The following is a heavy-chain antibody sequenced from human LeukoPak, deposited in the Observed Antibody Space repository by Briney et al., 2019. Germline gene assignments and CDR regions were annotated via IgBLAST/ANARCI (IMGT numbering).Heavy chain of an antibody. CDR1: GGSLSSYY. CDR3: ARSGTLTGYLY. CDR2: IFYSGST. V-gene: IGHV4-59*01. D-gene: IGHD3-9*01. J-gene: IGHJ4*02. Sequence: PSETLSLTCTVSGGSLSSYYWTWIRQPPGKGLEWIGYIFYSGSTNYNPSLKTRVTMSVDTSKKQFSLKLNSVTAADTAVYYCARSGTLTGYLYWGQGALVTVSS.